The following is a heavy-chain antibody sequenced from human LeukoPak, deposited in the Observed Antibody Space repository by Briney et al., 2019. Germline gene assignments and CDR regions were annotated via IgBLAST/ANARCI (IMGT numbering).Heavy chain of an antibody. D-gene: IGHD6-19*01. CDR1: GGSISSSSYY. CDR3: ARAGPSIAVYDH. V-gene: IGHV4-39*07. CDR2: IYYSGST. Sequence: SETLSLTCTVSGGSISSSSYYWGWIRQPPGKGLEWIGSIYYSGSTYYNPSLKSRVTISVDASKNQFSLKLSSVTAADTAVYYCARAGPSIAVYDHWGQGTLVTVSS. J-gene: IGHJ4*02.